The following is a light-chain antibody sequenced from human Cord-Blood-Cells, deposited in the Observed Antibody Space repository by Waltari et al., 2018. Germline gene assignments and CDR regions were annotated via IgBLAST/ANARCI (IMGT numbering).Light chain of an antibody. CDR2: WAS. J-gene: IGKJ1*01. CDR1: QSVLYSSNNKNY. CDR3: QQYYSTPWT. V-gene: IGKV4-1*01. Sequence: DIVLTQSPAYLAVSLGDGATIHCKSSQSVLYSSNNKNYLAWYQQKPGQPPKLLIYWASTRESGVPDRFSGSGSGTDFTLTISSLQAEDVAVYYCQQYYSTPWTFGQGTKVEIK.